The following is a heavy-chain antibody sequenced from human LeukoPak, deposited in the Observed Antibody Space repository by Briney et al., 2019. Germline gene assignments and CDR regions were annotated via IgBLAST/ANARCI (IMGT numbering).Heavy chain of an antibody. V-gene: IGHV3-23*01. CDR1: EFTFSSYG. Sequence: GGSLRLSCAASEFTFSSYGMSWVRQAPGKGLEWVSAISGSGGSTYYADSVKGRFTISRDNSKNTLYLQMNSLRAEDTAVYYCAKDRYQQQLVNYFDYWGQGTLVTVSS. D-gene: IGHD6-13*01. CDR3: AKDRYQQQLVNYFDY. J-gene: IGHJ4*02. CDR2: ISGSGGST.